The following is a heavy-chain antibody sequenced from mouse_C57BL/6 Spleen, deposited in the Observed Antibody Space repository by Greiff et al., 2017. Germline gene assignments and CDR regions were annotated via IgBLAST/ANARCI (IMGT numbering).Heavy chain of an antibody. CDR1: GYTFTSYW. V-gene: IGHV1-64*01. D-gene: IGHD2-3*01. CDR2: IHPNSGGT. J-gene: IGHJ2*01. CDR3: ASGYYERYFDY. Sequence: QVTLHHPFPYLLNPFSSFNFSCKASGYTFTSYWMHWVKQRHGQGLDWIGMIHPNSGGTNYNEKFKSKATLTVDKSSSTAYMQLSSLTSEDSAVYYCASGYYERYFDYWGQGTTLTVSS.